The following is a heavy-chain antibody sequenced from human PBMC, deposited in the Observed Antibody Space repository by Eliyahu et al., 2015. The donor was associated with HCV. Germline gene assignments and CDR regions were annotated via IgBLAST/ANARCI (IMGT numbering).Heavy chain of an antibody. D-gene: IGHD6-19*01. V-gene: IGHV4-59*01. Sequence: QVQLQESGPGRGKPSETLSLTCTXXGGSITPYYWSWIRQPPGKGLEWIGYIHYSGSTNYNPXLKSRVTISLDTSKNQFSLNLTSVTAADTAMYYCASGGGGIAVTGTGGWFDPWGQGTLVTVSS. CDR2: IHYSGST. J-gene: IGHJ5*02. CDR3: ASGGGGIAVTGTGGWFDP. CDR1: GGSITPYY.